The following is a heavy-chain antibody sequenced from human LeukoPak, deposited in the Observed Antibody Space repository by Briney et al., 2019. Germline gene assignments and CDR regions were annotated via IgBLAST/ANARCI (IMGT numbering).Heavy chain of an antibody. D-gene: IGHD5-24*01. V-gene: IGHV4-61*02. CDR1: GGSISSGSYY. CDR3: ARDRGLQGYYYYYMDV. CDR2: IYTSGST. J-gene: IGHJ6*03. Sequence: SQTLSLTCTVSGGSISSGSYYWSWIRQPAGKGLEWIGRIYTSGSTNYYPSLKSRVTISVDTSKNQFSLKLSSVTAADTAVYYCARDRGLQGYYYYYMDVWGKGTTVTVSS.